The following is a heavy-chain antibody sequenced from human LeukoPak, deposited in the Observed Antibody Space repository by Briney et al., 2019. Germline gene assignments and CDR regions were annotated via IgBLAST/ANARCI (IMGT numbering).Heavy chain of an antibody. CDR3: AKSQGRGNYFDS. D-gene: IGHD3-10*01. J-gene: IGHJ4*02. CDR2: IYTSGST. V-gene: IGHV4-4*07. CDR1: GGSISSYY. Sequence: SETLSLTCTVSGGSISSYYWSWIRQPAGKGLEWIGRIYTSGSTNYNPSLRSRVTISLDTSKNQVSLRLSSVTAADTALYYCAKSQGRGNYFDSWGLGTLVTVSS.